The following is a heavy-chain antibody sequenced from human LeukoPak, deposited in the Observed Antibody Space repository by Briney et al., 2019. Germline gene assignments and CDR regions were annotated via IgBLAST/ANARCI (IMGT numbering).Heavy chain of an antibody. V-gene: IGHV3-53*01. CDR2: IYSGGST. D-gene: IGHD6-19*01. CDR1: GFTVSSNY. J-gene: IGHJ4*02. Sequence: GGSLRPSCAASGFTVSSNYMSWVRQAPGKGLEWVSVIYSGGSTYYADSVKGRFTISRDNSKNPLYLQMNSLRAEDTAVYYCARAGVGAVAGTGYWGQGTLVTVSS. CDR3: ARAGVGAVAGTGY.